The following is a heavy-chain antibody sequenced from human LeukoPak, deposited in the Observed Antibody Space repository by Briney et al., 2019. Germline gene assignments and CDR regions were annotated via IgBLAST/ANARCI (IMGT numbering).Heavy chain of an antibody. D-gene: IGHD3-22*01. CDR3: ARAYYYASSAFDI. Sequence: SETLSLTCTVSGGSISSNAYYWDWIRQPPGKGLECIGSIYYGGSTYYNPSLKSRVIISVDTSKNQFSLKLSSVTAADTAVYYCARAYYYASSAFDIWGQGTMVTVSS. CDR1: GGSISSNAYY. V-gene: IGHV4-39*01. J-gene: IGHJ3*02. CDR2: IYYGGST.